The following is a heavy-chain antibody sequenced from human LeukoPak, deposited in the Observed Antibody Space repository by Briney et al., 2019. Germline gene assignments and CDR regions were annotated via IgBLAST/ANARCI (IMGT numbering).Heavy chain of an antibody. CDR3: ASGYCSSTSCYP. V-gene: IGHV4-39*07. CDR1: GGSISSSSYY. J-gene: IGHJ4*02. D-gene: IGHD2-2*01. Sequence: PSETLSLTCTVSGGSISSSSYYWGWIRQPPGKGLEWIGSIYYSGSTYYNPSLKSRVTISVDTSKNQFSLKLSSVTAADTAVYYCASGYCSSTSCYPWGQGTLVTVSS. CDR2: IYYSGST.